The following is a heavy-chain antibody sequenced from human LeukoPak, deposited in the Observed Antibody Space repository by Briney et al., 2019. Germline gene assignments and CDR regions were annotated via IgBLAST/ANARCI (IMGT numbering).Heavy chain of an antibody. CDR1: GGTFSSYA. J-gene: IGHJ3*02. CDR2: IIPIFGTA. CDR3: ARDLNVDYFDSSGYGSDAFDI. Sequence: SVKVSCKASGGTFSSYAISWVRQAPGQGLEWMGGIIPIFGTANYAQKFQGRVTITADKSTSTAYMELSSLRSEDTAVYYCARDLNVDYFDSSGYGSDAFDIWGQGTMVTVSS. D-gene: IGHD3-22*01. V-gene: IGHV1-69*06.